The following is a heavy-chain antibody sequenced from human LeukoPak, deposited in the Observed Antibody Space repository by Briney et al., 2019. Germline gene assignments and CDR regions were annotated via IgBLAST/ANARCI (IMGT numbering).Heavy chain of an antibody. V-gene: IGHV3-33*01. CDR2: IWFDGSTK. CDR3: ARHAVEGKWLQFYYFNY. D-gene: IGHD5-24*01. Sequence: GRSLRLSCAASGFSFKDTGMHWVRQAPGKGPEWLTIIWFDGSTKYYADSVKGRFTVSRDNSQNILYLQMNDLRAEDTAVYYCARHAVEGKWLQFYYFNYWGQGSLVTVSS. CDR1: GFSFKDTG. J-gene: IGHJ4*02.